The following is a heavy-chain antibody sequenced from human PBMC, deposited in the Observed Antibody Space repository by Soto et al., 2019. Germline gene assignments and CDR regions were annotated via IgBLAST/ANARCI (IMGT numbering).Heavy chain of an antibody. V-gene: IGHV3-48*01. D-gene: IGHD6-13*01. CDR1: GFTFSSYS. CDR2: ISSSSSTI. J-gene: IGHJ3*02. CDR3: ARDSTGIAAAGTGAFDI. Sequence: GSLRLSCAASGFTFSSYSMNWVRQAPGKGLEWVSYISSSSSTIYYADSVKGRFTISRDNAKNSLYLQMNSLRAEDTAVYYCARDSTGIAAAGTGAFDIWGQGTMVTVSS.